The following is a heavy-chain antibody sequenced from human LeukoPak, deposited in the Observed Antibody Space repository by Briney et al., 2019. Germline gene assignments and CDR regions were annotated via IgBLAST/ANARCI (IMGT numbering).Heavy chain of an antibody. V-gene: IGHV3-9*01. CDR1: GFTFDDYA. CDR2: ISWNSGSI. CDR3: AKDLIYDLAAAGSLGLGNAAFDI. Sequence: GRSLRLSCAASGFTFDDYAMHWVRQAPGKGLEWVSGISWNSGSIGYADSVKGRFTISRDNAKNSLYLQMNSLRAEDTALYYCAKDLIYDLAAAGSLGLGNAAFDIWGQGTMVTVSS. J-gene: IGHJ3*02. D-gene: IGHD6-13*01.